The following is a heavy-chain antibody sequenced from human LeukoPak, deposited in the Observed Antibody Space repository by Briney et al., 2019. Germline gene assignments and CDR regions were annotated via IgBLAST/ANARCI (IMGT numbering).Heavy chain of an antibody. J-gene: IGHJ4*02. V-gene: IGHV3-30*02. D-gene: IGHD3-22*01. CDR1: GFTFSSYG. CDR3: AWIYDSSGYYPSETAYYFDY. CDR2: IRYDGSNK. Sequence: PGGSLRLSCAASGFTFSSYGMHWVRQAPGKGLEWVAFIRYDGSNKYYADSVKGRFTISRDNSKNTLYLQMNSLRAEDTAVYYCAWIYDSSGYYPSETAYYFDYWGQGTLVTASS.